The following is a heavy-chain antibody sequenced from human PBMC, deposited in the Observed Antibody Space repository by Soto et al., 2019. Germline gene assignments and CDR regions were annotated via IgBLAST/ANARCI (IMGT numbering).Heavy chain of an antibody. D-gene: IGHD3-10*01. V-gene: IGHV1-8*01. CDR3: AKVSRKGSAIDFDY. Sequence: QVQLVQSGAELKKPGASVKVSCKASGYTFSNYDMNWVRQATGQGPEWIGWVNPNNGDTGYAQKFQGRVTLTTDISTTPAYMELTSLPSEDTAIYYCAKVSRKGSAIDFDYLGQGTLITVSS. CDR1: GYTFSNYD. J-gene: IGHJ4*02. CDR2: VNPNNGDT.